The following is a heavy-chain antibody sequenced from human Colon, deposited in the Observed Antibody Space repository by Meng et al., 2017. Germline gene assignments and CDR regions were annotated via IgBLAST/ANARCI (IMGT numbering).Heavy chain of an antibody. V-gene: IGHV4-61*01. CDR2: IYYSGST. D-gene: IGHD2-15*01. CDR1: GGSVSSGSYY. Sequence: SETLSLTCTVSGGSVSSGSYYWSWIRQPPGKGLEWIGYIYYSGSTNYNPSLKSRVTISVDTSQNQFSLKLSSVTAADTAVYYYAREHYYCSGGSCYSGSWFDPWGQGTLVTVSS. J-gene: IGHJ5*01. CDR3: AREHYYCSGGSCYSGSWFDP.